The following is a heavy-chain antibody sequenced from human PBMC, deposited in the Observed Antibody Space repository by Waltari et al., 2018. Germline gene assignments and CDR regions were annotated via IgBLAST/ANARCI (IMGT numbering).Heavy chain of an antibody. Sequence: QVQLQESGPGLVKPSETLSLTCAVSGYSISRGYYWGWIRQPPGKGLEWIGSIYHSGSTVDNRSLKSRVTTSVDTSKNQFSMKWSFVTAADTAGYDWARIADAYGDYCFDYWGQGTLVTVSS. J-gene: IGHJ4*02. V-gene: IGHV4-38-2*01. CDR2: IYHSGST. D-gene: IGHD4-17*01. CDR3: ARIADAYGDYCFDY. CDR1: GYSISRGYY.